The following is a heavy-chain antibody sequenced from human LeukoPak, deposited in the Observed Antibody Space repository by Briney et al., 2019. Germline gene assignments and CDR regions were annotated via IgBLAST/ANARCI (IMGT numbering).Heavy chain of an antibody. J-gene: IGHJ5*02. CDR3: ARHGAARFDP. V-gene: IGHV4-39*01. D-gene: IGHD6-25*01. Sequence: PSETLSLTCTVSGGSISSSSYYWGWLRQPPGKGLEWIGSIYYSGSTYYNPSLKSRVTISVDTSKNQFSLKLSSVTAADTAVYYCARHGAARFDPWGQGTLVTVSS. CDR2: IYYSGST. CDR1: GGSISSSSYY.